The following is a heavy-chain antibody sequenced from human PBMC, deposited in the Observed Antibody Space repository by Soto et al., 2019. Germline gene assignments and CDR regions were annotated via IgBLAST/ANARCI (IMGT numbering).Heavy chain of an antibody. CDR3: SSGGTAIVATQF. J-gene: IGHJ4*02. CDR1: GFTFGNQW. CDR2: INSDGSTT. D-gene: IGHD5-18*01. V-gene: IGHV3-74*01. Sequence: EVQLVESGGGLVQPGDSLRLSCAASGFTFGNQWMHWVRQVPGKGLVWVSRINSDGSTTNYADSVKGRFTISRDNARNTLYLQMNSLGADDTAVYYCSSGGTAIVATQFWGQGTLVTVSS.